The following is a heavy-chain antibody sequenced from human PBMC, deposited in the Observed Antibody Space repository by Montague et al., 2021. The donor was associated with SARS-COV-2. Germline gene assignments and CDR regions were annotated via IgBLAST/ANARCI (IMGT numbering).Heavy chain of an antibody. CDR3: ARDGVLRYFDWLGDRYGMDV. CDR1: GGSVSSGSYY. CDR2: IYYSGST. J-gene: IGHJ6*02. V-gene: IGHV4-61*01. D-gene: IGHD3-9*01. Sequence: SETLSLTCTVSGGSVSSGSYYWSWIRQPPGKGLEWIGYIYYSGSTNYNPSLKSRVTISVDTSKNQSSLKLSSVTAADTAVYYCARDGVLRYFDWLGDRYGMDVWGQGTTVTVSS.